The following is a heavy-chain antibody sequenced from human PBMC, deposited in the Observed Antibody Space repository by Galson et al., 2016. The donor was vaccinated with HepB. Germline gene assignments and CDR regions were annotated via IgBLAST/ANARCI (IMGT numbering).Heavy chain of an antibody. CDR1: GGSISISNW. CDR3: ARGYEASVYNHYYYYINV. Sequence: ETLSLTCAVSGGSISISNWWSWVRQPPGKGLEWIGEISHRGSTNYNPSLKSRVAISIDKSKNQFSLRLTSVTAADTAVYSCARGYEASVYNHYYYYINVWGKGTTVTVSS. J-gene: IGHJ6*03. CDR2: ISHRGST. D-gene: IGHD1-14*01. V-gene: IGHV4-4*01.